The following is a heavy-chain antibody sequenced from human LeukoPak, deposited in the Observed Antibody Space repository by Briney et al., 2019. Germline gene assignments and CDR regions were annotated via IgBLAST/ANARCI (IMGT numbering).Heavy chain of an antibody. CDR3: ARGAALVPHKYFDY. CDR1: GFTFSRYA. D-gene: IGHD5-18*01. J-gene: IGHJ4*02. Sequence: PGGSLRLSCAAPGFTFSRYAVYWVRQAPGQGLEWVAVISYDGSKEYYADSVQGRFRISRDSSQSTLFLQLNSLRSEDTAVYYCARGAALVPHKYFDYWGPGILVTVSS. CDR2: ISYDGSKE. V-gene: IGHV3-30-3*01.